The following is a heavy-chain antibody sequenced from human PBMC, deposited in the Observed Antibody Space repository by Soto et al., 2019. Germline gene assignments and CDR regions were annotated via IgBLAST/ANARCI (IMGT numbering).Heavy chain of an antibody. J-gene: IGHJ4*02. CDR2: ISGRGGNT. V-gene: IGHV3-23*01. CDR1: GFTFSNYA. CDR3: AKAGCSGGTCYLYYFDY. D-gene: IGHD2-15*01. Sequence: GGSLRLSCAASGFTFSNYAMSWVRQAPGKGLEWVSTISGRGGNTYYADSVKGRFTISRDNSRNTLYLQMDSLRVEDSAVYSCAKAGCSGGTCYLYYFDYWGQGALVTVSS.